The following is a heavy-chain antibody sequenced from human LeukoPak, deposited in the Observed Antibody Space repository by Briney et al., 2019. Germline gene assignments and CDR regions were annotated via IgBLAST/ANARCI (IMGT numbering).Heavy chain of an antibody. CDR2: INTDGTVT. CDR1: GFTFSKYW. D-gene: IGHD6-19*01. CDR3: ATKQWLAPPPDS. V-gene: IGHV3-74*01. J-gene: IGHJ4*02. Sequence: ESLRLSCAASGFTFSKYWMLWIRQAPGKGLESVSRINTDGTVTTYADSVKGRFTVSRDNADNTMFLQMNSVRDEDTAVYYCATKQWLAPPPDSWGQGTPVTVSS.